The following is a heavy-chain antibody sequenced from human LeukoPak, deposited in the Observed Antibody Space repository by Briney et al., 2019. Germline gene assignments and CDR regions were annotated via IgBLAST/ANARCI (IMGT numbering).Heavy chain of an antibody. V-gene: IGHV3-48*01. D-gene: IGHD5-12*01. J-gene: IGHJ4*02. Sequence: PGGFLRLSCAASGFTFSSYSMMWVRQAPGKGLEWVSYISSSSSTIYYADSVKGRFTISRDNAKNSLYLQMNSLRAEDTAVYYCARGHSGYDYGGVRYYFDYWGQGTLVTVSS. CDR3: ARGHSGYDYGGVRYYFDY. CDR1: GFTFSSYS. CDR2: ISSSSSTI.